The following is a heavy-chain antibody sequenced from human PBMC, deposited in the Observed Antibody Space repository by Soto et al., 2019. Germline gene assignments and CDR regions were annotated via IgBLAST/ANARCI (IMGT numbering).Heavy chain of an antibody. CDR1: GGSVSSGSYY. CDR3: ARGHYDILTGYYSYLIDY. Sequence: SETLSLPCPVSGGSVSSGSYYWSWIRQPPGKGLEWIGYIYYSGSTNYNPSLKSRVTISVDTSKNQFSLKLSSVTAADTAVYYCARGHYDILTGYYSYLIDYWGQGTLVTVS. J-gene: IGHJ4*02. D-gene: IGHD3-9*01. CDR2: IYYSGST. V-gene: IGHV4-61*01.